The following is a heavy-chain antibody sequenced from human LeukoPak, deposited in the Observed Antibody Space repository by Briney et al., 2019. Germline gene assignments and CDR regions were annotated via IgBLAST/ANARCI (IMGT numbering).Heavy chain of an antibody. CDR1: GFTFSSYA. D-gene: IGHD4/OR15-4a*01. Sequence: GGSLRLSCAASGFTFSSYAMSWVRQAPGKGLECVSSISGSRGIAYYADSVKGRFTISRDNSKNTLYLQMNSLRAEDTAVYYCARRAGAYSHPYDYWGQGTLVTVSS. CDR3: ARRAGAYSHPYDY. CDR2: ISGSRGIA. J-gene: IGHJ4*02. V-gene: IGHV3-23*01.